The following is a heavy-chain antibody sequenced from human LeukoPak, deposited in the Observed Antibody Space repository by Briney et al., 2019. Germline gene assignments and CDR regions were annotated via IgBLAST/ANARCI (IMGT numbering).Heavy chain of an antibody. CDR3: ARGWLAEATVVTPYNY. V-gene: IGHV1-69*13. D-gene: IGHD4-23*01. J-gene: IGHJ4*02. CDR1: GGTFSSYD. CDR2: ITPMFGTA. Sequence: SVKVSCKASGGTFSSYDISWVRQAPGQGLEWMGGITPMFGTANHAQKFQGSVTITAVESMSTVYMELSSLRFEDTAVYYCARGWLAEATVVTPYNYWGQGTLVTVSS.